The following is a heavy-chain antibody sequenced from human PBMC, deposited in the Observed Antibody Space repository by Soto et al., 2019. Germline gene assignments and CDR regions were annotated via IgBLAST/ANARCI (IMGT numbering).Heavy chain of an antibody. V-gene: IGHV4-59*12. CDR3: AREGLHSWYYYYGMDV. D-gene: IGHD6-13*01. CDR1: GGSISSYY. CDR2: IYYNGSA. J-gene: IGHJ6*02. Sequence: SETLSLTCTVSGGSISSYYWSWIRQPPGKGLEWIGYIYYNGSANYNPSLKSRVTISVDKSKNQFSLKLSSVTAADTAVYYCAREGLHSWYYYYGMDVWGQGTTVTV.